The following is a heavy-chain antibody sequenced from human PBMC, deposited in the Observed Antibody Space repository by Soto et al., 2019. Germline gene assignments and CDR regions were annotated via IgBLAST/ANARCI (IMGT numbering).Heavy chain of an antibody. CDR3: ARAPLYYDFWSGYHCGWFDP. CDR2: INHSGST. V-gene: IGHV4-34*01. Sequence: SETLSLTCAVYGGSFSGYSWSWIRQPPGKGLGWIGEINHSGSTNYNPSLKSRVTISVDTSKNQFSLKLSSVTAADTAVYYCARAPLYYDFWSGYHCGWFDPWGQGTLVTVSS. CDR1: GGSFSGYS. J-gene: IGHJ5*02. D-gene: IGHD3-3*01.